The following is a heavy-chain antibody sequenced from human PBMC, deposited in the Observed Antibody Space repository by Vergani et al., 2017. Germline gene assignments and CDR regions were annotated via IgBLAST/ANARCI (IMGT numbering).Heavy chain of an antibody. J-gene: IGHJ5*02. D-gene: IGHD2-21*01. Sequence: QVQLVQSGSELKKPGASVKISCKASGYIFTQSVMNWVRQAPGQGPEWMGWINTATGKSNCAQDFTGRFCFSSDTSVNTAYLQISSLKTEDTAIYYCATTTTWPVCDSWVQGTLVTVST. CDR1: GYIFTQSV. CDR3: ATTTTWPVCDS. V-gene: IGHV7-4-1*02. CDR2: INTATGKS.